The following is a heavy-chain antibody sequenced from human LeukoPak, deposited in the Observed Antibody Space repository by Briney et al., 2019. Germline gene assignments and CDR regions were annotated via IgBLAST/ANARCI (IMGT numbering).Heavy chain of an antibody. CDR1: GFTFSDPW. D-gene: IGHD1-26*01. Sequence: GGSLRLSCAVSGFTFSDPWMSWVRQTPGKGLEWVGRIKSKTDGGTTEYAAPVRGRFTISRDDSKNTVYLQMNSLKTEDTAVYYCASEDQGGFDYWGQGTLVTVSS. V-gene: IGHV3-15*01. J-gene: IGHJ4*02. CDR3: ASEDQGGFDY. CDR2: IKSKTDGGTT.